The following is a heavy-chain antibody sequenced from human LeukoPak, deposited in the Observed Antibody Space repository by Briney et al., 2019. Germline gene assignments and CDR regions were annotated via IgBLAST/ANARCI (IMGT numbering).Heavy chain of an antibody. CDR1: GFTFRNAW. Sequence: GSLRLSCLASGFTFRNAWMSWVRLAPGKGLEWVGRIKNKPDGETTDYAAPVKGRFTISRDDSKNTLYLQMESLKTEDTALYYCTTDVVGRDGYAYYYYYMDVWGKGTTVTVSS. D-gene: IGHD5-24*01. J-gene: IGHJ6*03. V-gene: IGHV3-15*01. CDR2: IKNKPDGETT. CDR3: TTDVVGRDGYAYYYYYMDV.